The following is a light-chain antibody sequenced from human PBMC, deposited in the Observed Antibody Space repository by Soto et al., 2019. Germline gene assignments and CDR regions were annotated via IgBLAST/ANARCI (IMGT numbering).Light chain of an antibody. CDR2: LSS. V-gene: IGKV1-12*01. CDR1: QDIRTS. CDR3: QQAHTFPRT. J-gene: IGKJ4*01. Sequence: DIQMTQSPSSVSASVGDRVTITCRATQDIRTSLGWYQQKPGAAPKLLIYLSSTLAAGVPTRFSGSGSGTDFTLSISSLQPEDFATYFCQQAHTFPRTFGGGTKV.